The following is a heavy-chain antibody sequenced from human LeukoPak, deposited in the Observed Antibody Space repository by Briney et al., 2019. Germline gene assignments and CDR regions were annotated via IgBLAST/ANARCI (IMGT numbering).Heavy chain of an antibody. V-gene: IGHV4-39*01. D-gene: IGHD3-10*01. CDR2: INYSGRT. CDR3: ARRGAGLNWFDP. J-gene: IGHJ5*02. Sequence: SETLSLTCTVSSGSISSSSYYWGWIRQPPGKGLEWIASINYSGRTYYNPSLKSRVTISVDTAKNQFSLRLSSVTAADTAVYYCARRGAGLNWFDPWGQGTLVTVSS. CDR1: SGSISSSSYY.